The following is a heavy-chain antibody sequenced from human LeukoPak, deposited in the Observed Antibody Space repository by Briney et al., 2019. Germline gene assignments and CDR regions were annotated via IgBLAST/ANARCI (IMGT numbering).Heavy chain of an antibody. Sequence: PGGSLRLSCAASGFTFSTYAVNWVRQSPGKGLEWISYITSGGASTNYADSVKGRFTISRDKAKNSVALQLNSLRAEDTAVYYCTRQRRGTYYAFDSWGQGTLVTVSS. CDR3: TRQRRGTYYAFDS. J-gene: IGHJ4*02. CDR1: GFTFSTYA. CDR2: ITSGGAST. V-gene: IGHV3-21*05. D-gene: IGHD3-16*01.